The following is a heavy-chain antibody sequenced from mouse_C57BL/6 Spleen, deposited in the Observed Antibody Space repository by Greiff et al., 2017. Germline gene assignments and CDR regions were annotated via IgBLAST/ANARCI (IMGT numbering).Heavy chain of an antibody. CDR2: IWSDGST. V-gene: IGHV2-6-1*01. J-gene: IGHJ4*01. Sequence: VKLMESGPGLVAPSQSLSITCTVSGFSFTSYGVHWVRQPPGKGLEWLVVIWSDGSTTYNSALKSRLSISKDNSKSQVFLKMNRLQTDDTAIYYGTRHRGYGYAMDYWGQGTSVTVSS. D-gene: IGHD1-1*02. CDR3: TRHRGYGYAMDY. CDR1: GFSFTSYG.